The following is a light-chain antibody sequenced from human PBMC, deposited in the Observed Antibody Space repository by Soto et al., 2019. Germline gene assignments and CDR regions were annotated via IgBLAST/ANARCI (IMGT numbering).Light chain of an antibody. CDR3: AAWDDDSLNVA. CDR2: YNS. Sequence: QSVLTQPPSASGTPGQRVTISCSGSSSNIGSNPVNWYQQVPGTAPKVLIYYNSQRPAGVPDRFSGSKSGTSASLAISGLQSEDEADYYCAAWDDDSLNVAFGGGTKLTVL. CDR1: SSNIGSNP. V-gene: IGLV1-44*01. J-gene: IGLJ2*01.